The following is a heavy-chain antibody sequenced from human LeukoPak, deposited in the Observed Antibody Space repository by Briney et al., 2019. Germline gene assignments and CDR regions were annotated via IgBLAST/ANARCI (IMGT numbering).Heavy chain of an antibody. D-gene: IGHD3-9*01. CDR3: ARASYDILTGHFNWFDP. V-gene: IGHV1-18*01. CDR2: ISTDNGNT. J-gene: IGHJ5*02. Sequence: GASVKVSCKASGYTFTSYGISWVRQAPGQGLEWMGWISTDNGNTNYAQKLQGRVTMTTDTSTSTAYMELRSLRSDDTAVYYCARASYDILTGHFNWFDPWGQGTLVNVSS. CDR1: GYTFTSYG.